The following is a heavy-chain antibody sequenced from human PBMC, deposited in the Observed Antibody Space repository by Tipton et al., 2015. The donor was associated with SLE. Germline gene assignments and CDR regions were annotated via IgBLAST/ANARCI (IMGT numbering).Heavy chain of an antibody. CDR1: GGSISSGGYY. J-gene: IGHJ4*02. CDR3: ARSPADAPYYFDS. CDR2: TYYSGNT. Sequence: TLSLTCIVSGGSISSGGYYWGWIRQLPGKGLEWNGYTYYSGNTYYNPSLKSRVTISVDTSKNQFSLKLNSVTAADTAVYYCARSPADAPYYFDSWGQRALVTVSS. D-gene: IGHD2-21*01. V-gene: IGHV4-31*03.